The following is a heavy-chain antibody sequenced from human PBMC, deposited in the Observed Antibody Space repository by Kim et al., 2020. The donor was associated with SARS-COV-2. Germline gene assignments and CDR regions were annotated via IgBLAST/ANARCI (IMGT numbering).Heavy chain of an antibody. CDR1: GGSFSGYY. V-gene: IGHV4-34*01. D-gene: IGHD1-26*01. J-gene: IGHJ4*02. CDR3: ARGLKWEPTRY. Sequence: SETLSLTCAVYGGSFSGYYWSWIRQPPGKGLEWIGEINHSGSTNYNPSLKSRFTISVDTSKNQFSLKLSSLTAAATAVYYCARGLKWEPTRYWGQGTLV. CDR2: INHSGST.